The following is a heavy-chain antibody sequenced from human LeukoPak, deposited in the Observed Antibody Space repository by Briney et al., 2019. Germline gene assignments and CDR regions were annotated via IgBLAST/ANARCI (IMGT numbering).Heavy chain of an antibody. CDR3: ARGTHSGYDWSYYYYYGMDV. CDR1: GYTFTSYD. J-gene: IGHJ6*02. CDR2: MNPNSGNT. Sequence: ASVKASCKASGYTFTSYDINWVRQATGQGLEWMGWMNPNSGNTGYAQKFQGRVTMTRNTSISTAYMELSSLRSEDTAVYYCARGTHSGYDWSYYYYYGMDVWGQGTTVTVSS. V-gene: IGHV1-8*01. D-gene: IGHD5-12*01.